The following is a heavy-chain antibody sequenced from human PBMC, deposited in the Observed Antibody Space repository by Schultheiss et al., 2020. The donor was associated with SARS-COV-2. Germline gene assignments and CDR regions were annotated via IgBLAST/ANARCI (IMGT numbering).Heavy chain of an antibody. CDR2: IYYSGST. D-gene: IGHD3-22*01. CDR1: GGSISSYY. J-gene: IGHJ5*02. CDR3: ARRRDSSGYYYENWFDP. Sequence: SETLSLTCTVSGGSISSYYWYWIRQPPGKGLEWIGYIYYSGSTNYNPSLKSRVTISVDTSKNQFSLKLSSVTAADTAVYYCARRRDSSGYYYENWFDPWGQGTLVTVSS. V-gene: IGHV4-59*08.